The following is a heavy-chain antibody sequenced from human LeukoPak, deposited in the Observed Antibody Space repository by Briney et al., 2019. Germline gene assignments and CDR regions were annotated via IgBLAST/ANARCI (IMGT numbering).Heavy chain of an antibody. CDR2: IYHSGST. Sequence: SETLSLTCTVSGYSISSGYYWGWIRQPPGKGLEWIGSIYHSGSTYYNPSLKSRVTISVDTSKNQFSLKLSSVTAADTAVYYCARDRGGYSYGYDAFDIWGQGTMATVSS. CDR3: ARDRGGYSYGYDAFDI. V-gene: IGHV4-38-2*02. D-gene: IGHD5-18*01. CDR1: GYSISSGYY. J-gene: IGHJ3*02.